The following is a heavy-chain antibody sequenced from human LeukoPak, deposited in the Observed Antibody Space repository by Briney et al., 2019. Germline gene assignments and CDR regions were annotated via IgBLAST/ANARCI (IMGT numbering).Heavy chain of an antibody. CDR2: ISGSGGST. Sequence: HPGGSLRLSCAASGFTFSSYAMSWVRQAPGKGLEWVSAISGSGGSTYYADSVKGRFTISRDNSKNTLYLQMSSLRAEDTAVYYCAKDRSRYSYGLNDYWGQGTLVTVSS. CDR1: GFTFSSYA. CDR3: AKDRSRYSYGLNDY. D-gene: IGHD5-18*01. J-gene: IGHJ4*02. V-gene: IGHV3-23*01.